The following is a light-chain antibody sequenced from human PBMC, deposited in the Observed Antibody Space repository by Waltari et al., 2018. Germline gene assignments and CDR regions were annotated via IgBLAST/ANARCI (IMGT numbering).Light chain of an antibody. Sequence: IQMTQSPSTLSASVGDRVSITCRASQSFSSSLAWYQQKPGKAPKLLIYEASSLESGVPSRFSGSGSGTEFTLTISSLQPADFATYYCHQYYTYPRTFGQGTKVEVK. CDR3: HQYYTYPRT. V-gene: IGKV1-5*03. CDR2: EAS. J-gene: IGKJ1*01. CDR1: QSFSSS.